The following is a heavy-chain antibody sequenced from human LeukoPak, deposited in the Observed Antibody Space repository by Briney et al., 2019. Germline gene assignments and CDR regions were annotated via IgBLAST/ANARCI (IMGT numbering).Heavy chain of an antibody. CDR3: ARGEGTLAGRRWPYYFYYYMDV. CDR1: GGSFSDYY. D-gene: IGHD6-19*01. Sequence: PSETLSLTCAVYGGSFSDYYWSWVRQPPGKGLEWIGEINHSGTTKYNPSLKSRLTISIHTSNNQFSLNLNSVTAADTAVYYCARGEGTLAGRRWPYYFYYYMDVWGKGPTVTISS. CDR2: INHSGTT. J-gene: IGHJ6*03. V-gene: IGHV4-34*01.